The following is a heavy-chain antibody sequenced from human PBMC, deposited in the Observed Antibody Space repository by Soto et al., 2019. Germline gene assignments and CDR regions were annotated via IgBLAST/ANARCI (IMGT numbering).Heavy chain of an antibody. Sequence: LRLSCAASGFTFSSYAMSWVRQAPGKGLEWVSAISGSGGSTYYADSVKGRFTISRDNSKDTLYLQMNSLRAEDTAVYYCAKDPEKVTVIVPAAIDYWGQGTLVTVSS. V-gene: IGHV3-23*01. D-gene: IGHD2-2*01. CDR1: GFTFSSYA. CDR2: ISGSGGST. J-gene: IGHJ4*02. CDR3: AKDPEKVTVIVPAAIDY.